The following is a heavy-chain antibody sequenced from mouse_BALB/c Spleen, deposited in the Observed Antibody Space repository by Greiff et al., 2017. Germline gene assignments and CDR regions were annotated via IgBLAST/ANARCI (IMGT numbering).Heavy chain of an antibody. V-gene: IGHV7-3*02. D-gene: IGHD1-1*01. CDR1: GFTFTDYY. CDR3: ARDRERYYDSRDYAMDY. Sequence: DVKLVESGGGLVQPGGSLRLSCATSGFTFTDYYMSWVRQPPGKALEWLGFIRNKANGYTTEYSASVKGRFTISRDNSQSILYLQMNTLRAEDSATYYCARDRERYYDSRDYAMDYWGQGTSVTVSS. CDR2: IRNKANGYTT. J-gene: IGHJ4*01.